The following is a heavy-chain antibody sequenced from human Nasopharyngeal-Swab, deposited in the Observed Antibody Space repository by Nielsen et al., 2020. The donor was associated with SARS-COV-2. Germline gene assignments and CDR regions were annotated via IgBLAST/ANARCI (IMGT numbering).Heavy chain of an antibody. V-gene: IGHV1-3*01. CDR2: INAGNSDT. Sequence: ASVKVSCKASGYTIAAYGMYWVRQAPGQGLEWVGWINAGNSDTKYSEKFQGRLTITRDISASTAYMELSSLTSEDTAVYYCARDDFTSTAFDIWGQGTMVTVSS. J-gene: IGHJ3*02. CDR3: ARDDFTSTAFDI. CDR1: GYTIAAYG.